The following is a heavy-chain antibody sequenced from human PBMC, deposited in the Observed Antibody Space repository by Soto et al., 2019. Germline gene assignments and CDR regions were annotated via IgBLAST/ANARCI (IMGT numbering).Heavy chain of an antibody. D-gene: IGHD5-18*01. Sequence: QVQLVQSGAEVKKPGSSVKVSCKASGGTFSSYTISWVRQAPGQGLEWMGRIIPILGIANYAQKFQGRVTITADKSTSTAYMELSSLRPEDTAVYYCAWERRIVDTAMATSSNLAYWGQGTLVTVAT. V-gene: IGHV1-69*02. CDR2: IIPILGIA. J-gene: IGHJ4*02. CDR3: AWERRIVDTAMATSSNLAY. CDR1: GGTFSSYT.